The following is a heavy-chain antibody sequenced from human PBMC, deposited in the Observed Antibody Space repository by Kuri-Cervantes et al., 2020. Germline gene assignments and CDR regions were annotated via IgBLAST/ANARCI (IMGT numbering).Heavy chain of an antibody. V-gene: IGHV4-34*01. J-gene: IGHJ4*02. CDR1: GGSFSGYY. Sequence: SETLSLTCAVYGGSFSGYYWSWIRQPPGKGLEWSGEINHSGSTNYNPSLKSRVTISVDKSKNQFSLKLSSVTAADTAVYYCARGGYGSGSYAWWGQGTLVTVSS. D-gene: IGHD3-10*01. CDR3: ARGGYGSGSYAW. CDR2: INHSGST.